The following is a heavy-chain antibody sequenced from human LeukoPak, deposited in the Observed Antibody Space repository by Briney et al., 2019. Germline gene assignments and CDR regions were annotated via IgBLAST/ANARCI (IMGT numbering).Heavy chain of an antibody. CDR2: IYYSGST. Sequence: SETLSLTCTVSGGSISSYYWSWIRQPPGKGLEWIGYIYYSGSTYYNPSLKSRVTISVDTSKNQFSLKLSSVTAADTAVYYCARYSVVTGNAFDIWGQGTMVTVSS. CDR3: ARYSVVTGNAFDI. D-gene: IGHD4-23*01. CDR1: GGSISSYY. V-gene: IGHV4-59*12. J-gene: IGHJ3*02.